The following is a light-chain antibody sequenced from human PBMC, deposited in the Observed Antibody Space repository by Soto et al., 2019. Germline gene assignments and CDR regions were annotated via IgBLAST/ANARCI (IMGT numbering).Light chain of an antibody. CDR2: GAS. Sequence: EIVLTQSPDTLSLSPGERATLSCRASQSVRSERLAWYQQKPGQAPRLLIYGASSRATGIPDRFSGSGSGTEFTLTISSLQSEDFAVYYCQQYNNWPWTFGQGTKVDIK. J-gene: IGKJ1*01. CDR1: QSVRSER. V-gene: IGKV3D-15*01. CDR3: QQYNNWPWT.